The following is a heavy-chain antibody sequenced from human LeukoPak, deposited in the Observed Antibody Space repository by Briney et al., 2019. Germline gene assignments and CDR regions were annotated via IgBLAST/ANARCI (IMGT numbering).Heavy chain of an antibody. CDR1: GFTFSDYY. J-gene: IGHJ4*02. CDR3: ARDSYYYDSSGYIY. Sequence: GGSLRLSCAASGFTFSDYYMSWIRQAPGKGLEWVSYISSSSSYTNYADSAKGRFTISRDNAKNSLYLQMNSLRAEDTAVYYCARDSYYYDSSGYIYWGQGTLVTVSS. D-gene: IGHD3-22*01. V-gene: IGHV3-11*06. CDR2: ISSSSSYT.